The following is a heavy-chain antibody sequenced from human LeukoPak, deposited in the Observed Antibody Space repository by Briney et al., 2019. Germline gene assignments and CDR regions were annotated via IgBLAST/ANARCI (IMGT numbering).Heavy chain of an antibody. Sequence: GGSLRLSCVASGFTLSTYDMHWVRQPTGESLEWVSIFYRAGDTYYPNSVKGRFTISRDDAKNSLYLQMNSLRAEDTAVYYCAREMSGSNDALDIWGQGTMVTVSS. CDR1: GFTLSTYD. CDR3: AREMSGSNDALDI. J-gene: IGHJ3*02. CDR2: FYRAGDT. D-gene: IGHD3-10*01. V-gene: IGHV3-13*01.